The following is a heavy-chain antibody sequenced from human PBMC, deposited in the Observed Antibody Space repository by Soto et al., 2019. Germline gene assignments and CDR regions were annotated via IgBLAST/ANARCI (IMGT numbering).Heavy chain of an antibody. V-gene: IGHV4-4*02. CDR1: GSSITSSNW. Sequence: QVQLRESGPRLVKPSGTLSLTCAVAGSSITSSNWWNWVRQPPGKGLEWIGESYHSGSSNYNPSLKSRVTISVDKSKNQFFLKLTSVTAADTAVYYCARRYYYDSSGYYLGDWGQGTLVTVSS. D-gene: IGHD3-22*01. CDR2: SYHSGSS. J-gene: IGHJ4*02. CDR3: ARRYYYDSSGYYLGD.